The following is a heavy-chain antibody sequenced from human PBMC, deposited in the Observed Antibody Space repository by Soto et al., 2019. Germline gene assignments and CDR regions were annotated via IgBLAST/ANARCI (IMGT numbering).Heavy chain of an antibody. CDR3: ARVSYDFWSGYYLFDY. D-gene: IGHD3-3*01. V-gene: IGHV4-59*01. J-gene: IGHJ4*02. Sequence: PSETLSLTCTVTGGSISSYYWSWIRQPPGKGLEWIGYIYYSGSTNYNPSLKSRVTISVDTSKNQFSLKLSSVTAADTAVYYCARVSYDFWSGYYLFDYWGQGTLVTVSS. CDR1: GGSISSYY. CDR2: IYYSGST.